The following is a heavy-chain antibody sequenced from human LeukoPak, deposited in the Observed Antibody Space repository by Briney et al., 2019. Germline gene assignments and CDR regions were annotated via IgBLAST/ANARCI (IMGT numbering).Heavy chain of an antibody. J-gene: IGHJ6*03. CDR2: IRYDGSNE. V-gene: IGHV3-30*02. Sequence: GGSLRLSCAAPGFSFSSYGMHWVRQAPGKGLEWEAFIRYDGSNEDYADSVKGRFTISRDNSKNTLYLQMNSLRTEDTALYYCAKEPYSSPERYYYYMDVWGKGTTVTVSS. CDR1: GFSFSSYG. CDR3: AKEPYSSPERYYYYMDV. D-gene: IGHD6-13*01.